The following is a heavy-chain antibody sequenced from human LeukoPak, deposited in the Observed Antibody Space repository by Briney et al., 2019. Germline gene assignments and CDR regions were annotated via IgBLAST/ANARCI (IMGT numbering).Heavy chain of an antibody. J-gene: IGHJ4*02. D-gene: IGHD1-26*01. CDR3: AREWELLSLAY. V-gene: IGHV3-74*03. CDR2: INTDGSST. CDR1: GFTFSSYW. Sequence: GGSLRLSCAASGFTFSSYWMHWVRQAPGKGLVWVSRINTDGSSTMYADSVKGRFTISRDNAKSTLYLQMNSLRAEDTAMYYCAREWELLSLAYGGQGTLVTVSS.